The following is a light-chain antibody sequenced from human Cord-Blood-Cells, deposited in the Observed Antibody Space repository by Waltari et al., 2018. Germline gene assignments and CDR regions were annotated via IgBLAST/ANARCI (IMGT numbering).Light chain of an antibody. J-gene: IGLJ1*01. CDR2: EVS. V-gene: IGLV2-23*02. CDR1: SSDVGSYNF. Sequence: QSALTQPASVSGPPGQSITISCTGTSSDVGSYNFVSWYQQHPGKAPKLMIYEVSKRPSGVSNRFSGSKSGNTASLTISGLQAEDEADYYCCSYAGSSTFYVFGTGTKVTVL. CDR3: CSYAGSSTFYV.